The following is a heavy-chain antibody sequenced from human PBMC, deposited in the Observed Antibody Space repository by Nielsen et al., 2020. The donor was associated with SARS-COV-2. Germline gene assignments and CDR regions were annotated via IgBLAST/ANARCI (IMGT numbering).Heavy chain of an antibody. CDR3: ARPITNNYYYYYMDV. CDR1: GYTFTNYG. V-gene: IGHV1-18*04. Sequence: ASVKVSCKASGYTFTNYGISWVRQAPGQGLEWMGWISGYNGDTNYAQKFQGRVTMTTDTSTSTAYMELRSLRSDDTAVYYCARPITNNYYYYYMDVWAKGPRSPSP. CDR2: ISGYNGDT. J-gene: IGHJ6*03. D-gene: IGHD1-1*01.